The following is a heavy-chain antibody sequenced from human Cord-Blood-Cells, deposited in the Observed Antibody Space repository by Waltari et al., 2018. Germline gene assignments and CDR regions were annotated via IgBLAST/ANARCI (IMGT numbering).Heavy chain of an antibody. D-gene: IGHD1-1*01. CDR1: GYTFTGYY. V-gene: IGHV1-2*04. Sequence: QVQLVQSGAEVKKPGASVKVSCKASGYTFTGYYMHWVRQAPGQGLEWKGWINPKSGGTNYAQKFQGWVTMTRDTSISTAYMELSRLRSDDTAVYYCARDQGATGSGLDYWGQGTLVTVSS. CDR2: INPKSGGT. CDR3: ARDQGATGSGLDY. J-gene: IGHJ4*02.